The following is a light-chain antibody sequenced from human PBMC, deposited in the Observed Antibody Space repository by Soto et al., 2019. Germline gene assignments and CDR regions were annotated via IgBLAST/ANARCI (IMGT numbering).Light chain of an antibody. V-gene: IGLV2-14*01. J-gene: IGLJ2*01. CDR1: SSDVGGYNY. Sequence: QSVLTQPASVSGSPGQSITISCTGTSSDVGGYNYVSWYQQHPGKAPKLMIYEVSNRPSGVSTRFSGSKSGNTSSLTISGLQADDADDYYCTSSTSISTLVFGGGTKVTVL. CDR2: EVS. CDR3: TSSTSISTLV.